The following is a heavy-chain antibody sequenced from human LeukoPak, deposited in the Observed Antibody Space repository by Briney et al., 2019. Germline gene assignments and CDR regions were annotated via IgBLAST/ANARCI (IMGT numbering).Heavy chain of an antibody. J-gene: IGHJ1*01. CDR1: GGTFSSYA. CDR2: IIPIFGIA. D-gene: IGHD3-3*01. V-gene: IGHV1-69*04. Sequence: ASVKVSCKASGGTFSSYAISWVRQAPGQGLEWMGRIIPIFGIANYAQKFQGRVTITADKSTSTAYMELSSLRSEDTAVYFCASATRWSEGYFQHWGQGSLVTVSS. CDR3: ASATRWSEGYFQH.